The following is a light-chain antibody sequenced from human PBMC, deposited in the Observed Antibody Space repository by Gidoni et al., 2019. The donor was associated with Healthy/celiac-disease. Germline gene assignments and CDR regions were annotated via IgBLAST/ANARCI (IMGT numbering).Light chain of an antibody. CDR3: QQLNSYPV. J-gene: IGKJ4*01. Sequence: IQLTQSPASLSASVGDRVTITCRASQGISSALAWYQQKPGKAPKLLIYAASTLQSGVPSRFSGRGSGTDFTLTISSLQPEDFATYYCQQLNSYPVFGGGTKVEIK. CDR2: AAS. V-gene: IGKV1-9*01. CDR1: QGISSA.